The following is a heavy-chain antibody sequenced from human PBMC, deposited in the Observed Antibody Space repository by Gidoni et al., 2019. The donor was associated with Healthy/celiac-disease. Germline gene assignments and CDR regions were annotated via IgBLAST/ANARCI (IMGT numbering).Heavy chain of an antibody. V-gene: IGHV3-30*18. CDR2: ISYHGSNK. CDR3: AKDDYGDRPADY. J-gene: IGHJ4*02. D-gene: IGHD4-17*01. CDR1: GFPFSSYG. Sequence: QVQLVDPGGGVVHPGRSLRLSCAASGFPFSSYGMHWVRQAPGKGLEWVAVISYHGSNKYYADSVKGRITISRDNSKNTLYLQMNSLRDEDTAVYYCAKDDYGDRPADYWGQGTLVTVSS.